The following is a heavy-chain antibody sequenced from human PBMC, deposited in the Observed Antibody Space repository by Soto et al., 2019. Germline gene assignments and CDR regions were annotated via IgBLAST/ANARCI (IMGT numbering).Heavy chain of an antibody. CDR3: AKGGSFDI. V-gene: IGHV3-30*18. Sequence: GGSLRLSCAASGFSFSYYGLHWVRQAPGKGLEWLALITHDGYNRYYADSVKGRFTISRDNSKNTIFLQMNSLKSEDTAVYYCAKGGSFDIWGQGTPVTVSS. CDR1: GFSFSYYG. D-gene: IGHD6-6*01. J-gene: IGHJ4*02. CDR2: ITHDGYNR.